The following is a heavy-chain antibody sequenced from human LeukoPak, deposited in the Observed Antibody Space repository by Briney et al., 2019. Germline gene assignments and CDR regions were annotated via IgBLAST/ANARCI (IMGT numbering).Heavy chain of an antibody. CDR1: GYTFTGYY. V-gene: IGHV1-2*02. D-gene: IGHD3-10*01. CDR3: AREYYYGSGSYYNRIDY. J-gene: IGHJ4*02. Sequence: ASVKVSCTASGYTFTGYYMHWVRQAPGQGLEWMGWIDPNSGGTNYAQKFQGRVTMTRDTSISTAYMVLNRLRSDDTAVYYCAREYYYGSGSYYNRIDYWGQGTLVTVSS. CDR2: IDPNSGGT.